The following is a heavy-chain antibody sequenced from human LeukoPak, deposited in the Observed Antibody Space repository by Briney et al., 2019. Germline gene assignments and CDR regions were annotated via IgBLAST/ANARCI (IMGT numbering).Heavy chain of an antibody. CDR1: GFTFRSYG. Sequence: GGSLRLSCVASGFTFRSYGMTWVRQAPGTGLEWVSAITDSGGSTKYTDSVRGRFTISRDNSDNTLYLQMNSLRAEDTAVYYCAYYVWGSYRYDYWGQGTLVTVSS. V-gene: IGHV3-23*01. J-gene: IGHJ4*02. CDR2: ITDSGGST. D-gene: IGHD3-16*02. CDR3: AYYVWGSYRYDY.